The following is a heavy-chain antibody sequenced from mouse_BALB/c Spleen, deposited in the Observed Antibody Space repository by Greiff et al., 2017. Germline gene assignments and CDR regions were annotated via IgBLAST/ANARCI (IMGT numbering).Heavy chain of an antibody. J-gene: IGHJ3*01. CDR1: GYTFTSYW. Sequence: QVQLQQPGAELVKPGASVKLSCKASGYTFTSYWMHWVKQRPGQGLEWIGEINPSNGRTNYNEKFKSKATLTVDKSSSTAYMQLSSLTSEDSAVYYCARRVHGSSYDWFAYWGQGTLVTVSA. CDR2: INPSNGRT. V-gene: IGHV1S81*02. D-gene: IGHD1-1*01. CDR3: ARRVHGSSYDWFAY.